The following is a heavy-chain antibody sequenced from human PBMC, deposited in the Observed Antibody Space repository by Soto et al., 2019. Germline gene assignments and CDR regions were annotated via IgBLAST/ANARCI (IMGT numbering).Heavy chain of an antibody. V-gene: IGHV5-51*01. J-gene: IGHJ4*02. D-gene: IGHD6-13*01. Sequence: PGESLKISCKASGYIFSIYWIGWVRQMPGKGLEWMGVIYPGDSDTRYNPSFQGQVTISVDTSKNQFSLKLSSVTAADTAVYYCARESRSWYGSIWDYWGQGTLVTVSS. CDR3: ARESRSWYGSIWDY. CDR2: IYPGDSDT. CDR1: GYIFSIYW.